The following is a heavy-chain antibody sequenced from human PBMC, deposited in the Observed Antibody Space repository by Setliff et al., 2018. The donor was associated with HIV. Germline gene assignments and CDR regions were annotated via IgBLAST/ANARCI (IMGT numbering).Heavy chain of an antibody. CDR2: IYWDDDK. CDR3: VRRRPHSFGYDY. J-gene: IGHJ4*02. CDR1: GFSLTTSGVG. Sequence: SGPTLVNPTQTLTLTCTFSGFSLTTSGVGVGWIRQPPGKALEWLALIYWDDDKRYSPSLKSRLTIIKDTSKSQVVLTMTNMDPVDTATYYCVRRRPHSFGYDYWGQGALVTVSS. D-gene: IGHD5-18*01. V-gene: IGHV2-5*02.